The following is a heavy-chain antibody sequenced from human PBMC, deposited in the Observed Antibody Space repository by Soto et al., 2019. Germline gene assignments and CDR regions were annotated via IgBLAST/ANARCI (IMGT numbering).Heavy chain of an antibody. CDR1: GYTFTGYY. CDR3: ARGDIVVVPAAPARHTHYYYYGMDV. Sequence: ASVPVSCKASGYTFTGYYMHWVRQAPGQGLEGMGWISPNSGGTNDAQKFQGWVTMTRETSISTAYMELSRLRSDDTAVYYCARGDIVVVPAAPARHTHYYYYGMDVWGQGTTGTASS. J-gene: IGHJ6*02. V-gene: IGHV1-2*04. CDR2: ISPNSGGT. D-gene: IGHD2-2*01.